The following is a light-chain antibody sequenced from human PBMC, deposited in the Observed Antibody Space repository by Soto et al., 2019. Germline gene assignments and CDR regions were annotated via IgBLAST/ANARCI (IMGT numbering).Light chain of an antibody. J-gene: IGLJ7*01. CDR3: SSYTSSSSLM. V-gene: IGLV2-14*01. Sequence: QSVLTQPASVSGSPGQSITISSTGTSSDVGGYNYVSWYQQHPGKAPKLMIYEVSNRPSGVSNRFSGSKSGNTASLTISGLQAEDEADYYCSSYTSSSSLMFGGGTQLTVL. CDR2: EVS. CDR1: SSDVGGYNY.